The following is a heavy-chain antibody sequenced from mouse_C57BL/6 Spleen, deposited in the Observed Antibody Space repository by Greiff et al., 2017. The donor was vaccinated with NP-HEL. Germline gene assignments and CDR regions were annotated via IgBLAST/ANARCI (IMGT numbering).Heavy chain of an antibody. CDR1: GFNIKDYY. D-gene: IGHD1-1*01. J-gene: IGHJ3*01. CDR3: ARWGYYGSSAY. Sequence: EVQLQQSGAELVKPGDSVKLSCTASGFNIKDYYMHWVKQRTEQGLEWIGRIDPEDGDTKYAPQFQGKATITADTSSNTAYLQLSSLTSEDTAVYYGARWGYYGSSAYWGQGTLVTVSA. CDR2: IDPEDGDT. V-gene: IGHV14-2*01.